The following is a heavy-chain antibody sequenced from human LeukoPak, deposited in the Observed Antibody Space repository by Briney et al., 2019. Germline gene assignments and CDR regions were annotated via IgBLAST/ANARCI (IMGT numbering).Heavy chain of an antibody. J-gene: IGHJ3*02. D-gene: IGHD6-13*01. V-gene: IGHV4-59*08. CDR2: IYYSGST. CDR3: ARRGIAAAFDI. CDR1: GGSISSYY. Sequence: PSETLSLTRTVSGGSISSYYWSWIRQPPGKGLEYIGYIYYSGSTNYNPSLKSRVTISVDTSKNQFSLKLSSVTAADTAVYYCARRGIAAAFDIWGQGTMVTVSS.